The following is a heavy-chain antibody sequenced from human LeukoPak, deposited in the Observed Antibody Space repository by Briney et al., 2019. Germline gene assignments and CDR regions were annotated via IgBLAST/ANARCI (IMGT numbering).Heavy chain of an antibody. CDR2: IYYSGST. CDR1: GGSISSYY. D-gene: IGHD3-22*01. V-gene: IGHV4-59*01. Sequence: SETLSLTCTVSGGSISSYYWSWIRQPPGKGLEWIGYIYYSGSTNYNPSFKSRVTISVDTSKNQFSLKLSSVTAADTAVYYCARLSNDYDSSGYYYIDYWGQGTLVTVSS. CDR3: ARLSNDYDSSGYYYIDY. J-gene: IGHJ4*02.